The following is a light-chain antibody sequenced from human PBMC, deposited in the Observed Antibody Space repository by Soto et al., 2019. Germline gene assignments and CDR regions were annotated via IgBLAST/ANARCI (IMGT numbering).Light chain of an antibody. J-gene: IGKJ5*01. CDR2: GAS. CDR1: QFTNGKY. V-gene: IGKV3-20*01. CDR3: QHFGSSPPVT. Sequence: DIVLTQAPDNLSLSPGESATLSCRVSQFTNGKYVAWYQQRHGLPPRLLVYGASKRAPGIPDRFRGSGSGSEFTLTISAVEPEDFAVYFCQHFGSSPPVTFGQGTRLEL.